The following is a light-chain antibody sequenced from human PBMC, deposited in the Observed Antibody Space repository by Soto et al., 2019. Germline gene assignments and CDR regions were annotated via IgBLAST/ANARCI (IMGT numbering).Light chain of an antibody. Sequence: ENVLTQSPATLSLSPGERATLSCRASQSVRRYLAWYQQKPGQAPTLLIYDASNRATGITARFSGSVSGTGFTLTISSLEAEDCAVYYWQKRRNSLTFGGGTKGEIK. J-gene: IGKJ4*01. CDR1: QSVRRY. CDR3: QKRRNSLT. CDR2: DAS. V-gene: IGKV3-11*01.